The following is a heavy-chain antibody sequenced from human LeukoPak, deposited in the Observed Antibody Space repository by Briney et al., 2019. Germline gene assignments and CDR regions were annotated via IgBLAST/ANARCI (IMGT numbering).Heavy chain of an antibody. Sequence: GASVKVSCKASGGTSSSYAISWVRQAPGQGLEWMGGIIPIFGTANYAQKFQGRVTITADESTSTAYMELSSLRSEDTAVYYCARVRSVAVPYYFEYWGQGTLVTVSS. CDR3: ARVRSVAVPYYFEY. CDR1: GGTSSSYA. CDR2: IIPIFGTA. V-gene: IGHV1-69*13. D-gene: IGHD6-19*01. J-gene: IGHJ4*02.